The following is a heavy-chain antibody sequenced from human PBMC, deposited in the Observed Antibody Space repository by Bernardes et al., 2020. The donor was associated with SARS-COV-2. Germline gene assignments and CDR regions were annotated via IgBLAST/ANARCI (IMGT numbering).Heavy chain of an antibody. CDR2: ISSSGSTI. CDR1: GFTFSDYY. V-gene: IGHV3-11*01. J-gene: IGHJ6*02. CDR3: ARDFMSQWLAKKGAYYGMDV. Sequence: GGSLRLCCAASGFTFSDYYMSWIRQAPGKGLEWVSYISSSGSTIYYADSVKGRFTISRDNAKNSLYLQMNSLRAEDTAVYYCARDFMSQWLAKKGAYYGMDVWGQGTTVTVSS. D-gene: IGHD6-19*01.